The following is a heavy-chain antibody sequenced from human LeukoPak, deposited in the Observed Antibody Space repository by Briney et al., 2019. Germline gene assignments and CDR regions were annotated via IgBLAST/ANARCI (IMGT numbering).Heavy chain of an antibody. CDR2: IYYSGST. CDR1: GGSISSHY. D-gene: IGHD6-13*01. CDR3: ARVSGQQLVLAFDI. V-gene: IGHV4-59*11. J-gene: IGHJ3*02. Sequence: SETLSLTCTVSGGSISSHYWSWIRQPPGKGLEWIGYIYYSGSTNNNPSLKSRVTISVDTSKNQFSLKLSSVTAADTAVYYCARVSGQQLVLAFDIWGQGTMVTVSS.